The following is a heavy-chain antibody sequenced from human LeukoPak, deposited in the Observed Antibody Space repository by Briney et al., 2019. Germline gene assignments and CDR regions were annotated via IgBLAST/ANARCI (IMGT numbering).Heavy chain of an antibody. V-gene: IGHV1-46*01. CDR2: INPSGGST. D-gene: IGHD2-8*01. CDR3: ARDEAMVDAFDI. Sequence: ASVKVSCTASGYTFTSYYMHWVRQAPGQGLEWMGIINPSGGSTSYAQKFQGRVTMTRDTSTSTVYMELSSLRSEDTAVYYCARDEAMVDAFDIWGQGTMVTVSS. CDR1: GYTFTSYY. J-gene: IGHJ3*02.